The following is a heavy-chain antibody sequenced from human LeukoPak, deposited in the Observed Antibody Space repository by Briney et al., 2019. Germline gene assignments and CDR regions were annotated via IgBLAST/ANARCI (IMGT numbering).Heavy chain of an antibody. D-gene: IGHD1-26*01. V-gene: IGHV3-53*01. J-gene: IGHJ4*02. Sequence: PGGSLRLSCAASGFTVSSNYMSWVRQAPGKGLEWVSVIYSGGSTYYADSVKGRFTISRDNSKNTLYLQMNSLRAEDTAVYYCASSGSYRHLDYWGQGTLVTVSS. CDR1: GFTVSSNY. CDR3: ASSGSYRHLDY. CDR2: IYSGGST.